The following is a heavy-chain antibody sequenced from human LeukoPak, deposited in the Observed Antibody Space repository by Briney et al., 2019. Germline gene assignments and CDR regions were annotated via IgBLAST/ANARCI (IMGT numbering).Heavy chain of an antibody. J-gene: IGHJ4*02. CDR1: GFTFSSYA. Sequence: PGGSLRLSCAASGFTFSSYAMSWVRQAPGKGLEWVAVISYDGSNKYYADSVKGRFTISRDNSKNTLDLQMNSLRAEDTAVYYCVRDRIMITFGGALSLWGQGTLVTVSS. V-gene: IGHV3-30-3*01. D-gene: IGHD3-16*01. CDR2: ISYDGSNK. CDR3: VRDRIMITFGGALSL.